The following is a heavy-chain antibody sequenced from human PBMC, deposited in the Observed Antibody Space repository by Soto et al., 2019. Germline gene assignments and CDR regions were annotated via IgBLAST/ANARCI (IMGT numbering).Heavy chain of an antibody. J-gene: IGHJ4*02. Sequence: SETLSLTCAVSGYPISSGYYWGWIRQPPGKGLEWIGSIYHSGSTYYNPSLKSRVTISVDTSKNQFSLKLSSVTAADTAVYYCARDVVVLDYWGQGTLATVSS. CDR1: GYPISSGYY. V-gene: IGHV4-38-2*02. CDR2: IYHSGST. D-gene: IGHD2-15*01. CDR3: ARDVVVLDY.